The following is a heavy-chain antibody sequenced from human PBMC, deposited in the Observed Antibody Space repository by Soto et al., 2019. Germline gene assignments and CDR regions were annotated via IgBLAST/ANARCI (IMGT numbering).Heavy chain of an antibody. CDR1: GYTFTGYY. CDR3: ARGSLYTVLRYFDWLFCLDY. V-gene: IGHV1-2*02. D-gene: IGHD3-9*01. CDR2: INPNSGGT. Sequence: ASVKVSCKASGYTFTGYYMHWVRQAPGQGLEWMGWINPNSGGTNYAQKFQGRVTMTRDTSISTAYMELSRLRSDDTAVYYCARGSLYTVLRYFDWLFCLDYWGQGTLVTVSS. J-gene: IGHJ4*02.